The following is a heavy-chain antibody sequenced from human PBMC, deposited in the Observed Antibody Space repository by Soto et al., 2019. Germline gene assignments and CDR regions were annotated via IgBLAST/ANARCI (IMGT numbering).Heavy chain of an antibody. CDR3: AREYTKIVDGPTAFYFDY. Sequence: LSLTCSVSDDSITGYYCSWIRQPAGKGLEWIGRIYTSGDTNYNPSLKSRVTMSVDTSKNQFSLKLSSVTAADTAVYYCAREYTKIVDGPTAFYFDYWGQGTLVTSPQ. V-gene: IGHV4-4*07. J-gene: IGHJ4*02. CDR1: DDSITGYY. D-gene: IGHD6-19*01. CDR2: IYTSGDT.